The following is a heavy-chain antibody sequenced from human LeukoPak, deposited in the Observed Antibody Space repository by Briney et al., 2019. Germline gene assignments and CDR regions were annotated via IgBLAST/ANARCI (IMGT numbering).Heavy chain of an antibody. CDR3: AKIYVFGVFYFDY. D-gene: IGHD3-16*01. CDR2: IYHSGST. CDR1: GYSISSGYY. Sequence: SETLSLTCTVSGYSISSGYYWGWIRQPPGKGLEWIGSIYHSGSTYYNPSLKSRVTISVDTSKNQFSLKLSSVTAANTAVYYCAKIYVFGVFYFDYWGQGTLVTVSS. J-gene: IGHJ4*02. V-gene: IGHV4-38-2*02.